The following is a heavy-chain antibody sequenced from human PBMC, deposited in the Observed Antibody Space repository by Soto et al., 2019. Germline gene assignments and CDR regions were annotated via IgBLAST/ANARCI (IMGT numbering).Heavy chain of an antibody. V-gene: IGHV4-59*01. D-gene: IGHD4-17*01. J-gene: IGHJ4*02. CDR2: LSHTGRT. CDR3: ARDDTTGLFDF. CDR1: TGSMRTYY. Sequence: SETLSLTCSVSTGSMRTYYWTWIRQSPGKGLECMGQLSHTGRTKYNPSLESRVTISVDTSRKQFSLKLTSVTAADTALYYCARDDTTGLFDFWGQGTLVTVSS.